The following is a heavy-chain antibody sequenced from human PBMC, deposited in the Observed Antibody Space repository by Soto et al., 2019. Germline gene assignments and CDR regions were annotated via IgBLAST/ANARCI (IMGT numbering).Heavy chain of an antibody. D-gene: IGHD6-6*01. J-gene: IGHJ4*02. CDR3: ARGEPFSSSSGWPFDY. Sequence: ASVKVSCKASGDTISSYAISWVRQAPGQGLEWMGGIIPIFGTANYAQKFQGRVTITADESTSTAYMELSSLRSEDTAVYYCARGEPFSSSSGWPFDYWGQGTLVTVSS. V-gene: IGHV1-69*13. CDR1: GDTISSYA. CDR2: IIPIFGTA.